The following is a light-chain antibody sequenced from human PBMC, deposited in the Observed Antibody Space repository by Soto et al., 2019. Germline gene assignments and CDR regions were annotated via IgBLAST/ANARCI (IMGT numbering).Light chain of an antibody. CDR1: SGTIVSNY. CDR3: QSYDTSVV. CDR2: EDD. Sequence: NFMLTQPHSVSESPGKTVTISCTRSSGTIVSNYVQWYQQRPGSAPTTVIYEDDQRPSGVPDRFSGSIDSSSNSASLTISGLKTEDEAVYYCQSYDTSVVFGGGTQLTVL. V-gene: IGLV6-57*04. J-gene: IGLJ2*01.